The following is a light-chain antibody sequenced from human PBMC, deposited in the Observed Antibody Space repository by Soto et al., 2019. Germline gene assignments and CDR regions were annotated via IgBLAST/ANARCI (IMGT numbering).Light chain of an antibody. Sequence: QSVLKQPPSVSGAPGQRVTISCTGSSSNIGAGYDVHWYQQLPGTAPKLLIYGNSNRPSEVPDRFPGPKSGPSASLAITGFQAEDEADYYCQSYDSSLSGYVFGTGTKVTVL. CDR1: SSNIGAGYD. V-gene: IGLV1-40*01. J-gene: IGLJ1*01. CDR3: QSYDSSLSGYV. CDR2: GNS.